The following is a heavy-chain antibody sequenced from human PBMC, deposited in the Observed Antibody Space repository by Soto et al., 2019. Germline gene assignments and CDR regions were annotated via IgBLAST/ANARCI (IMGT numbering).Heavy chain of an antibody. CDR1: GFTFSSFE. CDR3: AREGPADGLDI. Sequence: EGQLVESGGDLVQPGGSLRLSCAASGFTFSSFEMNWVRQAPGKGLECVSYISSSGSTKYYDDSVKGRFTISRDNAKNSLFLQMNSLRAEDTAVYYCAREGPADGLDIWGQGTMVTVSS. V-gene: IGHV3-48*03. J-gene: IGHJ3*02. CDR2: ISSSGSTK.